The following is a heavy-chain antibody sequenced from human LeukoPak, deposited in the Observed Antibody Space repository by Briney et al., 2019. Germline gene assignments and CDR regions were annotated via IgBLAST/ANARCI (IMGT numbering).Heavy chain of an antibody. CDR2: IIPILGIA. D-gene: IGHD2-21*02. V-gene: IGHV1-69*04. J-gene: IGHJ4*02. CDR3: ARGPGGVVVTAIHYFDY. Sequence: ASVKVSCKASGYTFTGYYMHWVRQAPGQGLEWMGRIIPILGIANYAQKFQGRVTITADKSTNTAYMELSSLRSEDTAVYYCARGPGGVVVTAIHYFDYWGQGTLVTVSS. CDR1: GYTFTGYY.